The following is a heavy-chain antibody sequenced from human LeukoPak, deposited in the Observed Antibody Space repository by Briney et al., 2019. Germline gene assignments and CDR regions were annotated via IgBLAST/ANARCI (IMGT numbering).Heavy chain of an antibody. V-gene: IGHV4-34*01. CDR3: AXAGDSSGYCDS. D-gene: IGHD3-22*01. J-gene: IGHJ4*02. Sequence: SETXSLTCAVYGXSFXXXXXXXXXXXPXXXXXWXXETNXSXSTNXTPSLKSRLTMAVDTSKNQFSLKLSSVTAAXTAVXXCAXAGDSSGYCDSXGQGTLVTVSS. CDR1: GXSFXXXX. CDR2: TNXSXST.